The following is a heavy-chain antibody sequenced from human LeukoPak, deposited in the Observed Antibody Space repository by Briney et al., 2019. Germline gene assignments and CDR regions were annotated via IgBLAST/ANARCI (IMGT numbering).Heavy chain of an antibody. CDR2: INPSGGST. CDR1: GYTFTSYY. D-gene: IGHD2/OR15-2a*01. J-gene: IGHJ5*02. V-gene: IGHV1-46*01. CDR3: ATAFAPGWFDP. Sequence: ASVKVSCKGSGYTFTSYYMDWVRQAPGQGLEWMGVINPSGGSTSYAQKFQAIVTMPRDTSTSTVYMELSSLRSEDTAVYYCATAFAPGWFDPWGQGTLVTVSS.